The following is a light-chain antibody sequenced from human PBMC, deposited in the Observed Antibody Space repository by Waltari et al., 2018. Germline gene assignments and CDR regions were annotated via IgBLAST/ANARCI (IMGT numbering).Light chain of an antibody. J-gene: IGKJ2*01. Sequence: EIVLTQSPGTLSLSPGERATRSCMASQSVSSYLAWYQQKPGQAPRLLIYGASSSATGIPDRFSGSGSGTDFTLTISRLEPEDFAVYYCQQYSTSPFTFGQGTKLEIK. CDR1: QSVSSY. V-gene: IGKV3-20*01. CDR3: QQYSTSPFT. CDR2: GAS.